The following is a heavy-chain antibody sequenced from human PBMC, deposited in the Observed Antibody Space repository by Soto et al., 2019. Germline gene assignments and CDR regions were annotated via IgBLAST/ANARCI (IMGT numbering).Heavy chain of an antibody. J-gene: IGHJ5*02. Sequence: QVQLVQSGAEVKKPGASVKVSCKASGYTFTSYGISWVRQAPGQGLEWMGWISAYNGNTNYTQKLQGRVTSTTDTPRSRADRGLGSLSSADTAVYYCAGDSGGEWGYWFAPWGQGTLVTVSS. CDR1: GYTFTSYG. V-gene: IGHV1-18*01. CDR2: ISAYNGNT. CDR3: AGDSGGEWGYWFAP. D-gene: IGHD3-10*01.